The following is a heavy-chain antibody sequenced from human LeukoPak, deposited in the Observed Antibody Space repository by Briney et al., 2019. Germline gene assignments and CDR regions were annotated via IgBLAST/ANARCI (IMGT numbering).Heavy chain of an antibody. CDR2: IYTSGST. Sequence: SQTLSLTCTVSGGSISSGSYYWSWIRQPAGKGLEWIGRIYTSGSTNYNPSLKSRVTISVDTSKNLFSLKLSSVTAADTAVYYCARDGFLSNYYYYYGMDVWGQGTTVTVSS. D-gene: IGHD3-3*02. V-gene: IGHV4-61*02. CDR1: GGSISSGSYY. CDR3: ARDGFLSNYYYYYGMDV. J-gene: IGHJ6*02.